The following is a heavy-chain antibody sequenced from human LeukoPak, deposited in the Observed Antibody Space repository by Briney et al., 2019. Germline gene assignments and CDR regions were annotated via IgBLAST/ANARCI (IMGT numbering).Heavy chain of an antibody. J-gene: IGHJ6*03. D-gene: IGHD3-22*01. CDR1: GFSVSNNH. CDR2: ICSDGST. V-gene: IGHV3-53*01. Sequence: PGGSLRLSCAASGFSVSNNHMSWVRQAPGKGLEWVSIICSDGSTHHADSVKGRFTISRDNSKNSLYLQMNSLRAEDTALYYCAKVVVTYYYYYMDVWGKGTTVTVSS. CDR3: AKVVVTYYYYYMDV.